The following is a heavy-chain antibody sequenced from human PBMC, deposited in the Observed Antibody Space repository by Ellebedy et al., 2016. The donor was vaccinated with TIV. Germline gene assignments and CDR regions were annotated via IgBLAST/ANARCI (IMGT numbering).Heavy chain of an antibody. D-gene: IGHD5-18*01. V-gene: IGHV3-9*01. Sequence: GGSLRLXCAASGFTFDDYAMHWVRQAPGKGLEWVSGISWNSGSIGYADSVKGRFTISRDNAKNSLYLQMNSLRAEDTALYYCAKDIYSYDKGDFDYWGQGTLATVSS. CDR3: AKDIYSYDKGDFDY. J-gene: IGHJ4*02. CDR1: GFTFDDYA. CDR2: ISWNSGSI.